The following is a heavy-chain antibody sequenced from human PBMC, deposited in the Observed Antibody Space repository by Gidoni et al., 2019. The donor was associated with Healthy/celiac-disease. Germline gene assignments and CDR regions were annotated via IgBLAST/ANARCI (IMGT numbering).Heavy chain of an antibody. D-gene: IGHD6-19*01. J-gene: IGHJ3*02. CDR2: SNHSGST. V-gene: IGHV4-34*01. CDR3: ARSRAVAGTSAFDI. Sequence: QVQLQQWGAAPLKPSETLSLTCAVHGGSFSGYYWSWIRQPPGKGLEWIGESNHSGSTNYTPSIKSRVTISVDKSKSQFSLKLSSVTAADTAVYYCARSRAVAGTSAFDIWGQGTMVTVSS. CDR1: GGSFSGYY.